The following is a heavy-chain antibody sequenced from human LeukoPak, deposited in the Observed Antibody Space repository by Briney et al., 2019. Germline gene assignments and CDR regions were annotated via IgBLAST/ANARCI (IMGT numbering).Heavy chain of an antibody. V-gene: IGHV3-7*03. Sequence: GGSLRLSCVASGLTFSNFWMTWVRQAPGEGLEWVASINQDGSEKYYVDSVKGRLIISRDNAKSSLYLQMDSLRAEETAVYHCARGHLWLQNWGQGTLVTVSS. CDR2: INQDGSEK. D-gene: IGHD3-3*02. CDR1: GLTFSNFW. CDR3: ARGHLWLQN. J-gene: IGHJ4*02.